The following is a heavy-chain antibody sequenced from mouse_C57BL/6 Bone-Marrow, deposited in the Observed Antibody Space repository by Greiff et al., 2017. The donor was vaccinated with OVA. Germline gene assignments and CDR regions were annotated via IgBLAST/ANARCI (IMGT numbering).Heavy chain of an antibody. CDR1: GYTFTSYW. Sequence: QVQLQQPGAELVRPGTSVKLSCKASGYTFTSYWMNWVKQRPGQGLEWIGGIDPSDSYTNYNQKFKGKATLTVDTSSSTAYMQLSSLTSEDTAVYYYARGYWAYGYFFFAYWGQGTLVTVSA. CDR3: ARGYWAYGYFFFAY. J-gene: IGHJ3*01. CDR2: IDPSDSYT. V-gene: IGHV1-59*01. D-gene: IGHD2-2*01.